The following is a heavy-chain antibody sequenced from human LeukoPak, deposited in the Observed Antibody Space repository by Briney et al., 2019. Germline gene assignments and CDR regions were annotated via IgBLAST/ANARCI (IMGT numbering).Heavy chain of an antibody. D-gene: IGHD6-13*01. CDR2: IYTSGST. CDR3: ATSRDRVLGIAADGSFDY. J-gene: IGHJ4*02. CDR1: GGSISSGSYY. V-gene: IGHV4-61*02. Sequence: SETLSLTCTVSGGSISSGSYYWSWIRQPAGKGLEWIGRIYTSGSTNYNPSLKSRVTISVDTSKNQFSLKLSSVTAADTAVYYCATSRDRVLGIAADGSFDYWGQGTLVTVSS.